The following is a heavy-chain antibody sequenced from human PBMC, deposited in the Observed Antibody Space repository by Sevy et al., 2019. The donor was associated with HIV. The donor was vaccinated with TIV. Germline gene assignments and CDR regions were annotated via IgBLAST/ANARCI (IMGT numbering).Heavy chain of an antibody. D-gene: IGHD4-17*01. CDR2: IYYSGST. J-gene: IGHJ4*02. Sequence: SETLSLTCTVSGGSVSRSTYYWGWIRQPPGKGLEWIGSIYYSGSTYYNPSLKSRVTISVDTSKNQFSLKLGSVTAADTAVYYCARHSSMTTGTMNYWGQGTLVTVSS. CDR3: ARHSSMTTGTMNY. CDR1: GGSVSRSTYY. V-gene: IGHV4-39*01.